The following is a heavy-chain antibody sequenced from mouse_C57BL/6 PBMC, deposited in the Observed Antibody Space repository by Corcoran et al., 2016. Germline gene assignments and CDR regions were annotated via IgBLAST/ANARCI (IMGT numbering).Heavy chain of an antibody. CDR2: INTYSGVP. D-gene: IGHD1-1*01. V-gene: IGHV9-3*01. Sequence: QIQLVQSGPELKKPGETVKISCKASGYTFTTYGMSWVKQAPGKGLKWMGWINTYSGVPTYADDFKGRFAFSLETSASTAYLQINNLKNEDPATYFCASELTTVVAPYAMDYWGQGTSVTVSS. CDR3: ASELTTVVAPYAMDY. CDR1: GYTFTTYG. J-gene: IGHJ4*01.